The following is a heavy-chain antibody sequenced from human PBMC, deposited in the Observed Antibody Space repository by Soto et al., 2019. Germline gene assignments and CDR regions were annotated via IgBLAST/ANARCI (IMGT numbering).Heavy chain of an antibody. V-gene: IGHV3-9*01. D-gene: IGHD5-12*01. CDR3: TEGSGSYGGNYDY. Sequence: LVESGGGWVQPGRSLRLSCAASGFDFDSYAMNWVRQSPEKGLEWVACISWNSGIVAYADSVRGRFTISRDNARNSLFLQMVSLRPEDSALYYCTEGSGSYGGNYDYWGQGTLVTVSS. CDR2: ISWNSGIV. J-gene: IGHJ4*02. CDR1: GFDFDSYA.